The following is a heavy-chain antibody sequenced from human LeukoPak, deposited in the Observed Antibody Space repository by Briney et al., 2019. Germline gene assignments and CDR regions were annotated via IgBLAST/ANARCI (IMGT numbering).Heavy chain of an antibody. V-gene: IGHV4-4*07. J-gene: IGHJ6*03. CDR3: ARVGEYYDFWSGYYYYYMDV. Sequence: PAGSLTLTCTASGCSFSSYDMSWIRQPAGKGLEWIACIYTSGSNNYNPSLKSGVTMSVNTSKNQFSLKLSSLTAADTAVHYCARVGEYYDFWSGYYYYYMDVRGKRTTVTVSS. CDR2: IYTSGSN. CDR1: GCSFSSYD. D-gene: IGHD3-3*01.